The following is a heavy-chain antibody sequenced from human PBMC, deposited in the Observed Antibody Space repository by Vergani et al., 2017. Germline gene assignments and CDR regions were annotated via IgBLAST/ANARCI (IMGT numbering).Heavy chain of an antibody. CDR3: ARGGSTDAFDI. CDR2: ISSNGGST. J-gene: IGHJ3*02. Sequence: VQLVESGGGLVQPGGSLRLSCAASGFTFSSYAMHWVRQAPGKGLEYVSAISSNGGSTYYANSVKGRFTISRDNSKNALYLQMGSLRAEDMAVYYCARGGSTDAFDIWGQGTMVTVSS. CDR1: GFTFSSYA. V-gene: IGHV3-64*01. D-gene: IGHD3-16*01.